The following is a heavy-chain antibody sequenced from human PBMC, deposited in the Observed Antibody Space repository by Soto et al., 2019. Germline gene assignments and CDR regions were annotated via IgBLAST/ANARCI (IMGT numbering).Heavy chain of an antibody. CDR1: GFTFSGYA. D-gene: IGHD3-10*01. CDR2: ISVSGDNT. V-gene: IGHV3-23*01. J-gene: IGHJ6*02. CDR3: AKDGKMRTKVWFPAGYGMDV. Sequence: PGGSLRLSCAASGFTFSGYAMNWVRQAPGRGLQWISGISVSGDNTSYVESVRGRFTVYRDNSKNTLYLQMNNLRAEDTALYYCAKDGKMRTKVWFPAGYGMDVWGQGTTVTVSS.